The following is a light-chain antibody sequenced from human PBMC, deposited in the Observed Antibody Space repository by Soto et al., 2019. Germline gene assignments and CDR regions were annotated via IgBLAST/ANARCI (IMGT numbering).Light chain of an antibody. CDR3: QQYGSTPLT. Sequence: EIGFTQSPGTLSLSPGGRATLSCRASQSVSRNYVAWYQQKPGQAPRLLIYGASSRASGIPDRFSGSGSGADFTLSITRXEPEDFALYYCQQYGSTPLTFGGGTKVDIK. J-gene: IGKJ4*01. V-gene: IGKV3-20*01. CDR1: QSVSRNY. CDR2: GAS.